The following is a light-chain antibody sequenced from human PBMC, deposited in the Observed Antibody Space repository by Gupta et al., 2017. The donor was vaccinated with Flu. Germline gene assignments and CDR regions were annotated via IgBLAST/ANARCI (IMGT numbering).Light chain of an antibody. J-gene: IGKJ1*01. CDR2: WAS. Sequence: NCKSSQSVLYSSNNKTYLAWYQQKPGQPPKLLIYWASTRESGVPDRFSGSGSGTDFTLTISSLQAEDVAVYYCQQYYSTPRTFGQGTKLEIK. CDR3: QQYYSTPRT. V-gene: IGKV4-1*01. CDR1: QSVLYSSNNKTY.